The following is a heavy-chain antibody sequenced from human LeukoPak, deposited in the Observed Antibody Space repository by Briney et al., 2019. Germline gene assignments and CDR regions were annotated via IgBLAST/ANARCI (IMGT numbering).Heavy chain of an antibody. CDR3: ARGSGGYYDFWSGYSKTYYFDY. CDR2: MNPNSGNT. V-gene: IGHV1-8*01. J-gene: IGHJ4*02. CDR1: GYTFTSYD. Sequence: GASVKVSCKASGYTFTSYDINWVRPATGQGLEWMGWMNPNSGNTGYAQKFQGRVTMTRNTSISTAYMELSSLRSEDTAVYYCARGSGGYYDFWSGYSKTYYFDYWGQGTLVTVSS. D-gene: IGHD3-3*01.